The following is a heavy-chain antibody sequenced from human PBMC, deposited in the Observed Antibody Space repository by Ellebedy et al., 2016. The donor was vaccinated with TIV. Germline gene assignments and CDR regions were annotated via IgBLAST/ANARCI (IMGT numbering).Heavy chain of an antibody. CDR3: AKFPDIVVVPAASGDNWFDP. CDR1: GFTFSSYS. Sequence: GGSLRLSXAASGFTFSSYSMNWVRQAPGKGLEWVSAISGSGGSTYYADSVKGRFTISRDNSKNTLYLQMNSLRAEDTAVYYCAKFPDIVVVPAASGDNWFDPWGQGTLVTVSS. CDR2: ISGSGGST. J-gene: IGHJ5*02. D-gene: IGHD2-2*01. V-gene: IGHV3-23*01.